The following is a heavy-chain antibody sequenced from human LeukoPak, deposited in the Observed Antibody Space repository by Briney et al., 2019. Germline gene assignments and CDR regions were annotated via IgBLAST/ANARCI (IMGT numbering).Heavy chain of an antibody. J-gene: IGHJ6*04. CDR2: TNPNSGNT. Sequence: GASGKVSCKASGYTFTSYDINRGRQPTGQGLGRKGGTNPNSGNTGYEYKYQGRVTITRNTSKSTNSMELNSLRSEDTAVYYCARTWSRRYDCGDYVAYYYYGRDVWGEGTTVTVSS. CDR1: GYTFTSYD. D-gene: IGHD4-17*01. CDR3: ARTWSRRYDCGDYVAYYYYGRDV. V-gene: IGHV1-8*01.